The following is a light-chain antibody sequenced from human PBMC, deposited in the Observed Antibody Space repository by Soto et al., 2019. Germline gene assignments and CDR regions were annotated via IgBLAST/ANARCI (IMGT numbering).Light chain of an antibody. Sequence: IQLTQSPSSLSASVGDRVTISCRASQGNNTFVAWYQQKSGKAPKLLIFAASTLQSGVLSRFSGSGSGTDFTLTISSLQPEDFATYYCQQLTDRRFSFGQGTK. CDR2: AAS. CDR3: QQLTDRRFS. V-gene: IGKV1-9*01. CDR1: QGNNTF. J-gene: IGKJ2*01.